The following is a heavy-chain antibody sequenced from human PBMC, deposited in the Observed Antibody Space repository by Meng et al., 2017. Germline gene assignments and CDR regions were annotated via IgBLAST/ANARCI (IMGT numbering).Heavy chain of an antibody. CDR1: GYTFTGYY. CDR3: ARGAVANLQDFDY. J-gene: IGHJ4*02. D-gene: IGHD4/OR15-4a*01. CDR2: INPNSGGT. Sequence: ASVKVSCKASGYTFTGYYMHWVRQAPGQGLEWMGWINPNSGGTNYAQKFQGRVTMTRDTSISTAYMELGRLRSDDTAVYYCARGAVANLQDFDYWGQGTLVTVSS. V-gene: IGHV1-2*02.